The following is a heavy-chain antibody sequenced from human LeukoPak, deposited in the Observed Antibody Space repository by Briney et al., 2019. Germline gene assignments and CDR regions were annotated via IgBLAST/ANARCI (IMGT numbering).Heavy chain of an antibody. CDR3: ASEGLKYGADY. D-gene: IGHD4-17*01. J-gene: IGHJ4*02. Sequence: HPGGSLRLSCAASGFIFSSYWMHWVRQAPGKGLVLVSRINSDGRSTSYADSVKGRFTISRDNAKNTLYLQINSLRAEDTAVYYCASEGLKYGADYWGQGTLVPVSS. V-gene: IGHV3-74*01. CDR2: INSDGRST. CDR1: GFIFSSYW.